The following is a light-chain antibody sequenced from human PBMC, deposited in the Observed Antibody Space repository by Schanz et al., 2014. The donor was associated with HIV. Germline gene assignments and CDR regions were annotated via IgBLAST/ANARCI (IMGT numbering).Light chain of an antibody. V-gene: IGLV1-44*01. Sequence: QSVLTQSPSASGTPGQRVTISCSGSSSNIGSNAVNWFQQLPGMAPKLLIYSNNQRPSGVPDRFSGSKSGTSASLAISGLQSDDEADYYCLSYDSSLSGAWVFGGGTKLTVL. CDR1: SSNIGSNA. CDR3: LSYDSSLSGAWV. CDR2: SNN. J-gene: IGLJ3*02.